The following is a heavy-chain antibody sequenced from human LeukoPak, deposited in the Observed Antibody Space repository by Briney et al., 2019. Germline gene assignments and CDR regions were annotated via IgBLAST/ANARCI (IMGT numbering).Heavy chain of an antibody. CDR1: GGSVSSGSYH. CDR3: ARDIIRSDGYNYDS. Sequence: SETLSLTCTVSGGSVSSGSYHWCWMRQPPGKGLEYIGYVSDDGSTNYNPSLKSRVTISVDTSKNQFSLKLTPVTAADTAVYYCARDIIRSDGYNYDSWGQGSLVTVSS. CDR2: VSDDGST. V-gene: IGHV4-61*01. D-gene: IGHD5-24*01. J-gene: IGHJ5*01.